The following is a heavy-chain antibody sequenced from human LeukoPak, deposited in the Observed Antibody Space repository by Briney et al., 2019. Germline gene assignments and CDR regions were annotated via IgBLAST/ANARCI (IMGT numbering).Heavy chain of an antibody. CDR1: GFTFSSYW. J-gene: IGHJ1*01. V-gene: IGHV3-74*01. Sequence: PGGSLRLSCAASGFTFSSYWMHWVRQAPGKGLVWVSRINRVGRSTSYADSVKGRFTISRDNAKNTLYLQMNSLRAEDTAVYYCAKDDAWGRYKDWGQGTLVTVSS. CDR2: INRVGRST. D-gene: IGHD3-16*01. CDR3: AKDDAWGRYKD.